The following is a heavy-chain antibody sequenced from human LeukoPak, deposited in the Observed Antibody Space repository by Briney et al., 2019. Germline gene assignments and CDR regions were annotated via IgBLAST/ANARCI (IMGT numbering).Heavy chain of an antibody. CDR3: AKGTDYGGNSYFDY. CDR2: ISGSGGST. V-gene: IGHV3-23*01. Sequence: GGSLRLSCAASGFTFDDYGMSWVRQAAGKGLEWVSAISGSGGSTYYADSVKGRFTISRDNSKNTLYLQMNSLRAEDTAVYYCAKGTDYGGNSYFDYWGQGTLVTVSS. CDR1: GFTFDDYG. D-gene: IGHD4-23*01. J-gene: IGHJ4*02.